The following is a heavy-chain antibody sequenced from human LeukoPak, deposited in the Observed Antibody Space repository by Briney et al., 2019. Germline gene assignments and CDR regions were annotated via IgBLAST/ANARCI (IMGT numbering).Heavy chain of an antibody. J-gene: IGHJ4*02. V-gene: IGHV1-18*01. CDR3: ARDPSNTSGWNPYFDY. D-gene: IGHD6-19*01. Sequence: GASVKVSCKASGCTFIRYAITWVRQAPGQGLEWMGWISTYNGDTKYAQKLQGRGTMTTDTSTSTAYMELRSLRSADTAVYYCARDPSNTSGWNPYFDYWGQGTLVTVSS. CDR2: ISTYNGDT. CDR1: GCTFIRYA.